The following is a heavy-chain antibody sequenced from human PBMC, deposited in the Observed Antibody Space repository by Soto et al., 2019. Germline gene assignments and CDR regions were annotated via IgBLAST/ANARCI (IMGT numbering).Heavy chain of an antibody. D-gene: IGHD6-6*01. CDR2: IYHSGST. Sequence: SETLSLTCTVSGGSVSSGDYYWSWIRQPPGKGLEWIGYIYHSGSTYYNPSLKSRVTISVDTSKNQFSLKLSSVTAADTAVYYCARERPDGARLDPWGQGTLVTVSS. CDR3: ARERPDGARLDP. J-gene: IGHJ5*02. CDR1: GGSVSSGDYY. V-gene: IGHV4-30-4*01.